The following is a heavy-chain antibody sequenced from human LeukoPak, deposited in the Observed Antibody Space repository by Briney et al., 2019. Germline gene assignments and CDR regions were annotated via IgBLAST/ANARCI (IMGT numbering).Heavy chain of an antibody. J-gene: IGHJ4*02. CDR2: IYYSGST. CDR1: GGSISSYY. V-gene: IGHV4-59*01. D-gene: IGHD5-18*01. Sequence: PSETLSLTCTVSGGSISSYYWSWIRQPPGKGLEWVGYIYYSGSTNYNPSLKSRVTISVDTSKNQFSLKLSSVTAADTAVYYCAREPMDTANYFDYWGQGTLVTVSS. CDR3: AREPMDTANYFDY.